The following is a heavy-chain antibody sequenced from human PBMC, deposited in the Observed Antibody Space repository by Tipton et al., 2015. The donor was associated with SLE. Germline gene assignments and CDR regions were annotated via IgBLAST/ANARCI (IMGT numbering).Heavy chain of an antibody. J-gene: IGHJ6*03. CDR2: ISSSGSTK. CDR1: GFTFSDYY. D-gene: IGHD1-14*01. CDR3: ARRALTWAYYYYMDV. V-gene: IGHV3-11*04. Sequence: SLRLSCAASGFTFSDYYMSWIRQAPGKGLEWVSYISSSGSTKYYADSVKGRFTISRDNSKNTLYLQMNSLRAEDTAVYYCARRALTWAYYYYMDVWGKGTTVTVSS.